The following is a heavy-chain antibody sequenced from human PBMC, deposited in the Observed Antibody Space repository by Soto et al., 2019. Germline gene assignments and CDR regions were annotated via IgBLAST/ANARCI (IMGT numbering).Heavy chain of an antibody. CDR1: GYTFTSYG. D-gene: IGHD3-22*01. V-gene: IGHV1-18*01. CDR3: ARDLDSSGYYSHFDY. J-gene: IGHJ4*02. Sequence: GASVKVSCKASGYTFTSYGISWVLQAPGQGLEWMGWISAYNGNTNYAQKLQGRVTMTTDTSTSTAYMELRSLRSDDTAVYYCARDLDSSGYYSHFDYWGQGTLVTVSS. CDR2: ISAYNGNT.